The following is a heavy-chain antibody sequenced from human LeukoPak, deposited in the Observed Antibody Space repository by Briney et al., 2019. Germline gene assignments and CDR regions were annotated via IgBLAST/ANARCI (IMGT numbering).Heavy chain of an antibody. CDR3: AKDRWRDGSSSFDN. D-gene: IGHD6-6*01. J-gene: IGHJ4*02. CDR2: ISTYNGNT. CDR1: GYTFSSYS. Sequence: ASVKVSCKASGYTFSSYSINWVRQAPGQGLEWMGWISTYNGNTNYAQRLQGRVTMTTDTSTSTAYMELRSLRSDDAAVYYCAKDRWRDGSSSFDNWGQGTLVTVSS. V-gene: IGHV1-18*01.